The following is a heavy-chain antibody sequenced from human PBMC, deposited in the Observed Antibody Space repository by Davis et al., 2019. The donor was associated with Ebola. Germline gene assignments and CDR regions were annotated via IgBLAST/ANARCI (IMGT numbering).Heavy chain of an antibody. CDR2: IYYTGSA. Sequence: PSETLSLTCTVSGVSISTHYWSWIRQPLGKRLEWIGSIYYTGSANYNSSLASRATISVDTSKNQFSLKLTSVTAADTAMYYCSERGSSVWGQGTLVTVSS. CDR1: GVSISTHY. V-gene: IGHV4-59*03. J-gene: IGHJ4*02. CDR3: SERGSSV. D-gene: IGHD3-10*01.